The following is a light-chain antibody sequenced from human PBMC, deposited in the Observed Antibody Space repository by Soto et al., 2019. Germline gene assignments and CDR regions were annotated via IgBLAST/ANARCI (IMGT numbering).Light chain of an antibody. J-gene: IGKJ2*01. CDR2: GAS. V-gene: IGKV3-20*01. Sequence: EIVLTQSPGTLSLSPGDRATLSCRASQSVSSNYLAWYQQKPGQAPRLLIYGASRGAAGIPDRFSGSGSGTDVTLTISKVEPEDFAVYFCQQYGRSPMFTFGQGTKLEVK. CDR1: QSVSSNY. CDR3: QQYGRSPMFT.